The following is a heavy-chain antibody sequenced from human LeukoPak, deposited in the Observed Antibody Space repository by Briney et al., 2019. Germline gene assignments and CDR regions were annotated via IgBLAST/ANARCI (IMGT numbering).Heavy chain of an antibody. CDR1: GGSFSGYY. J-gene: IGHJ4*02. D-gene: IGHD5-18*01. V-gene: IGHV4-31*11. CDR3: ARVGDSYGIYFDY. CDR2: IYYSGST. Sequence: PSETLSLTCAVYGGSFSGYYWSWIRQHPGKGLEWIGYIYYSGSTYYNPSLKSRVTISVDTSKNQFSLKLSSVTAADTAVYYCARVGDSYGIYFDYWGQGTLVTVSS.